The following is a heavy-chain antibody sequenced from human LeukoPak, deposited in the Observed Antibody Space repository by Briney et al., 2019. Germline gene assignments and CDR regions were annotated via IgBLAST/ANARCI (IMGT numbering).Heavy chain of an antibody. V-gene: IGHV3-9*01. Sequence: GGSLRLSCAASGFTFDDYAMHWVRRAPGKGLEWVSGISWNSGSLDYADSVKGRFTISRDNAKNSLYLQMNSLRAEDTALYYCAKGATYYGTLYYFYYWGQGTLVTVSS. J-gene: IGHJ4*02. CDR1: GFTFDDYA. CDR3: AKGATYYGTLYYFYY. D-gene: IGHD1-26*01. CDR2: ISWNSGSL.